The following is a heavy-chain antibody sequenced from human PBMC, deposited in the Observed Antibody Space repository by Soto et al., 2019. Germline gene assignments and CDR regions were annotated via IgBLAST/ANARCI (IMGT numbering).Heavy chain of an antibody. CDR3: ARHLDSTVITSAWFDP. Sequence: QVQLVESGGGVVQPGRSLRLSCAASGFSLSSHAMHWVRQAPGKGLEWLSIISYDGSTIFYADSVKGRFTISRDNSKNTLYLQMNSLRTDDTAVYFCARHLDSTVITSAWFDPWGQGTLVTVSS. CDR2: ISYDGSTI. CDR1: GFSLSSHA. J-gene: IGHJ5*02. D-gene: IGHD3-16*01. V-gene: IGHV3-30-3*01.